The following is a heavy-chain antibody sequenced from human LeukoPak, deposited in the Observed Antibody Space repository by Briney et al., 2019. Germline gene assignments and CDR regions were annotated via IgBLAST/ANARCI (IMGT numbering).Heavy chain of an antibody. Sequence: GGSLRLSCAASGFTFSRYWMSWVRQALGKGLEWVANIRREGRVRYYVDSVKGRFTISRDNAKNSLYLQMYSLRAEDTAVYYCARDRGRGYSYGYGLNYYYYMDVWGKGTTVTVSS. CDR3: ARDRGRGYSYGYGLNYYYYMDV. CDR1: GFTFSRYW. J-gene: IGHJ6*03. CDR2: IRREGRVR. D-gene: IGHD5-18*01. V-gene: IGHV3-7*01.